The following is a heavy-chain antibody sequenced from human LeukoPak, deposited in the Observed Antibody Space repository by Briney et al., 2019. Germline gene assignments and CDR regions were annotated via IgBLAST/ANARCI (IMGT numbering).Heavy chain of an antibody. CDR2: IKSKTDGGTT. D-gene: IGHD3-10*02. Sequence: PGGSLRLSCAASGFTFSSYGMHWVRQAPGKGLEWVGRIKSKTDGGTTDCAAPVKGRFTISRDDSKNTLYLQMNSLKTEDTAVYYCTTDLFHLYYYYYGMDVWGQGTTVTVSS. V-gene: IGHV3-15*07. J-gene: IGHJ6*02. CDR3: TTDLFHLYYYYYGMDV. CDR1: GFTFSSYG.